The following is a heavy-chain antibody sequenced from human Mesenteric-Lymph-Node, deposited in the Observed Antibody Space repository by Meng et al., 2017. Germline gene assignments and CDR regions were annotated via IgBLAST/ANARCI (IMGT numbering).Heavy chain of an antibody. CDR3: ARDLGVATSIAGFVY. CDR2: IYYSGST. CDR1: VGSISSGDYY. V-gene: IGHV4-30-4*01. J-gene: IGHJ4*02. Sequence: QVQLQESGPGLVKPSQTLSLICTVSVGSISSGDYYWSWTRQSLGKGLEWIGYIYYSGSTYYNPSLKSRVTISVDTSKNQFSLRLSSVTAADTAVYYCARDLGVATSIAGFVYWGQGTLVTVSS. D-gene: IGHD5-12*01.